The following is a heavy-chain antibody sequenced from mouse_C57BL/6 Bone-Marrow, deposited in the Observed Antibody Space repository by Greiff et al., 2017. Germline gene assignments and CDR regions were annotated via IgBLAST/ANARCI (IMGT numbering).Heavy chain of an antibody. CDR3: ARDRLPGLDY. J-gene: IGHJ2*01. CDR2: INYDGSST. CDR1: GFTFSDYY. Sequence: EVQLVESEGGLVQPGSSMKLSCTASGFTFSDYYMAWVRQVPEKGLEWVANINYDGSSTYYLDSLKSRFIISRDNAKNILYLQMSSLKSEDTATYYCARDRLPGLDYWGQGTTLTVSS. D-gene: IGHD2-4*01. V-gene: IGHV5-16*01.